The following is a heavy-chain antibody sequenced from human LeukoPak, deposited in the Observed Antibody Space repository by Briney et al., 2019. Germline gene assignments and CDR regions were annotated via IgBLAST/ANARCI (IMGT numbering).Heavy chain of an antibody. J-gene: IGHJ4*02. CDR3: ARAYGGLIDY. CDR2: ISFDGRDK. CDR1: GFTLNSYI. Sequence: GGSLRLSCEASGFTLNSYIMHWVRQVPGKGLEWVALISFDGRDKQYADSVKGRFTISKDNSKNTLYLQMNSLSGDDTSMYFCARAYGGLIDYWGQGTLVTVSS. D-gene: IGHD3-16*01. V-gene: IGHV3-30*04.